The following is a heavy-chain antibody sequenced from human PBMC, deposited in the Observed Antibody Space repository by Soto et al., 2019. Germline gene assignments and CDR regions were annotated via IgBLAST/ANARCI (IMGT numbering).Heavy chain of an antibody. CDR1: GSTFSSYA. CDR3: VRGNYYDILTGYYMPYGYFQH. CDR2: ISSNGGST. J-gene: IGHJ1*01. V-gene: IGHV3-64D*06. D-gene: IGHD3-9*01. Sequence: GGSLRLSCSASGSTFSSYAMHWVRQAPGKGLEYVSAISSNGGSTYYADSVKGRFTISRDNSKNTLYLQMSSLRAEDTAVYYCVRGNYYDILTGYYMPYGYFQHWGQGTLVTVSS.